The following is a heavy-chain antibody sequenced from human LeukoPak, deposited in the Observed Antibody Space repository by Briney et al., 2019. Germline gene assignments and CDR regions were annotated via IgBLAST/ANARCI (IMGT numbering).Heavy chain of an antibody. CDR1: GFTFSNYA. Sequence: GGSLRLSCVASGFTFSNYAMSWVRLAPGRGLEWVSVISGSGITTFYADSVKGRFTISRDNSKNTLYLQMNSPRAEDTAVYYCAKERREQSRDNYFDYWGQGTLVTVSS. CDR2: ISGSGITT. V-gene: IGHV3-23*01. D-gene: IGHD1-26*01. J-gene: IGHJ4*02. CDR3: AKERREQSRDNYFDY.